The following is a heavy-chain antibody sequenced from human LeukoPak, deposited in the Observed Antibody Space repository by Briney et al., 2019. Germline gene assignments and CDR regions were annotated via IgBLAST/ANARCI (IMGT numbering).Heavy chain of an antibody. CDR3: ARDYTLRLGELSLHFDN. Sequence: ASVKVSCKASGYTFTGYYMHWVRQAPGQGLEWMGWINPNSGGTNYAQKFQGRVTMTRDTSISTAYMELSRLRSDDTAIYYCARDYTLRLGELSLHFDNWGQGTLVTVSS. V-gene: IGHV1-2*02. CDR2: INPNSGGT. CDR1: GYTFTGYY. D-gene: IGHD3-16*02. J-gene: IGHJ4*02.